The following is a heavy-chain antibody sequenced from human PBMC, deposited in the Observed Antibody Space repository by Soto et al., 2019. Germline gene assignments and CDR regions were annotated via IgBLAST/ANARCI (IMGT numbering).Heavy chain of an antibody. CDR3: ARDHYGPSDILTVWTQSADLYFDY. V-gene: IGHV1-18*01. CDR2: ISAYNGNT. D-gene: IGHD3-9*01. J-gene: IGHJ4*02. Sequence: QVQLVQSGAEVKKPGASVKVSCKASGYTFTSYGISWVRQAPGPGLEWMGWISAYNGNTNYAQKLQGRVTMTTDTTTSTAYRELRSLRSDDTAVYYCARDHYGPSDILTVWTQSADLYFDYWGQGTLVTVSS. CDR1: GYTFTSYG.